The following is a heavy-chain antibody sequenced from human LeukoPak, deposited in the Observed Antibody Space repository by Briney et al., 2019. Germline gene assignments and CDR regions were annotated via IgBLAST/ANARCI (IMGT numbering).Heavy chain of an antibody. CDR3: ARDNWNDGAFDI. Sequence: GGSLRLSCAASGFTFSSYAMSWVRQAPGKGLEWVSAISGSGGSTYYADSVKGRFTISRDNSKNTLYLQMNSLRAEDTAVYYCARDNWNDGAFDIWGQGTMVTVSS. D-gene: IGHD1-1*01. V-gene: IGHV3-23*01. CDR2: ISGSGGST. CDR1: GFTFSSYA. J-gene: IGHJ3*02.